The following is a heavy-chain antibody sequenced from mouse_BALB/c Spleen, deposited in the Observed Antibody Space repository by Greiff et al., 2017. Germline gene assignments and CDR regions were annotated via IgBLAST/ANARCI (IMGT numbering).Heavy chain of an antibody. V-gene: IGHV1-18*01. D-gene: IGHD2-1*01. CDR2: INPNNGGT. CDR3: ARWCDGNYRWYYFDY. J-gene: IGHJ2*01. Sequence: EVQLQQSGPGLVQPGASVKISCKTSGYTFTDYNMDWVQQRHGKRLEWIGDINPNNGGTIYNQKFKVKATLTVAKSSSTAYMELRSLTSEDTAVYYCARWCDGNYRWYYFDYWGQGTTLTVSS. CDR1: GYTFTDYN.